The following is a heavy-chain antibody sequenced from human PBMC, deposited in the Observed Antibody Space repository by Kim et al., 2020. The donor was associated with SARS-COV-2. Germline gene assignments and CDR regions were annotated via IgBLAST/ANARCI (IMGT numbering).Heavy chain of an antibody. D-gene: IGHD3-10*01. Sequence: GGSLRLSCAASGFTFDSYAMPWVRQAPGKGLEWVSYISGGGVKTFYAGSVKGRFTISRDNSKNTLFLQLNSLRAEDTALYYCAKYHTGWGDVAFDIWG. V-gene: IGHV3-23*01. CDR2: ISGGGVKT. CDR1: GFTFDSYA. J-gene: IGHJ3*02. CDR3: AKYHTGWGDVAFDI.